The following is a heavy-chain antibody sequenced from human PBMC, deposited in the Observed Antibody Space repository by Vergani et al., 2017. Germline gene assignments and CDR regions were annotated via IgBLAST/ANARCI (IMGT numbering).Heavy chain of an antibody. CDR2: IWYDGSNK. CDR3: AREAYYDFWSGTRGAFDI. CDR1: GFTFSSYG. Sequence: QVQLVESGGGVVQPGRSLRLSCAASGFTFSSYGMHWVRQAPGKGLEWVAVIWYDGSNKYYADSVKGRFTISRDNSKNTLYLQMNSLRAEDTAVYYCAREAYYDFWSGTRGAFDIWGQGTMVTVSS. D-gene: IGHD3-3*01. J-gene: IGHJ3*02. V-gene: IGHV3-33*01.